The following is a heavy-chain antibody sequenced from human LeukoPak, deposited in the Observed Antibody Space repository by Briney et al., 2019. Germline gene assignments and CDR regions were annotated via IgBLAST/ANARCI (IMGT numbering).Heavy chain of an antibody. CDR3: ARHEGFSQKD. CDR2: IHESGST. Sequence: SGAPSPPCAVSGVSISRNNWWGLGRPPPREGREWIGEIHESGSTNYNPSLKSRVTISVDKSKDQFSLKLSSVTAADTAVYYCARHEGFSQKDWGQGTQVTVS. V-gene: IGHV4-4*02. CDR1: GVSISRNNW. J-gene: IGHJ4*02.